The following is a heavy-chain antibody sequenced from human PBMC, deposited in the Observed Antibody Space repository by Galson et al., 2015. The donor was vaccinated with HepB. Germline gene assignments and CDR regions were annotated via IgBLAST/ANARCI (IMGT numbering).Heavy chain of an antibody. CDR2: IYHTGST. J-gene: IGHJ2*01. CDR3: ARAPSAIVVRYFDL. D-gene: IGHD3-22*01. V-gene: IGHV4-59*01. CDR1: GGSISSSY. Sequence: SETLSLTCTVSGGSISSSYWNWIRQSPGKGLEWIGYIYHTGSTNYNPSLKSRVTISVDTSKNQFSLKLGSVTAADTAVYYCARAPSAIVVRYFDLWGRGTLVTVSS.